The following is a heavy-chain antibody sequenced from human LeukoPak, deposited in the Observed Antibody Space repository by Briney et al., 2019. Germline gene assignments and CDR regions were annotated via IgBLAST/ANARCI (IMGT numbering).Heavy chain of an antibody. CDR3: ARRFFYDSSGYSLTPDAFDI. D-gene: IGHD3-22*01. V-gene: IGHV5-51*01. CDR1: GYSFISYW. CDR2: IYPGDSDT. Sequence: GESLKISCKGSGYSFISYWIGWVRQRPGKGPEWMGIIYPGDSDTRYSPSFQGQVTISADKSISTAYLQWSSLKASDTAMYYCARRFFYDSSGYSLTPDAFDIWGQGTMVTVSS. J-gene: IGHJ3*02.